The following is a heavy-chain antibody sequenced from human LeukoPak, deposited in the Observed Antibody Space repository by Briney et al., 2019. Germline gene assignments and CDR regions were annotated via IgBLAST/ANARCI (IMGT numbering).Heavy chain of an antibody. CDR2: INKSERT. J-gene: IGHJ3*02. D-gene: IGHD3-9*01. CDR1: GGLYSGYY. V-gene: IGHV4-34*01. CDR3: ARELRYFDWPRGYKYPWIDAFDI. Sequence: NTAEPLSLPCAVYGGLYSGYYWSWLRQPPGKARECSGEINKSERTKHNPALKSRVTISVDTSKNQFSLKLSSVTAADTAVYYCARELRYFDWPRGYKYPWIDAFDIWGQGTMVTVSS.